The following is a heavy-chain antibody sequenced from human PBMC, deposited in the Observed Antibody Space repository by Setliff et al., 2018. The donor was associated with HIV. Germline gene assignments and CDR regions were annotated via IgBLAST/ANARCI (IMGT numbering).Heavy chain of an antibody. J-gene: IGHJ6*03. V-gene: IGHV3-30*18. CDR1: GFTFSNYG. CDR2: ISYEGSNK. CDR3: AKDYYYMDD. Sequence: GGSLRLSCAASGFTFSNYGMHWVRQAPGKRLEWVAVISYEGSNKYYADSVKGRFTISRDNSKNTLHLQMNSLRAEDTAVYYCAKDYYYMDDWGKGTTVTVSS.